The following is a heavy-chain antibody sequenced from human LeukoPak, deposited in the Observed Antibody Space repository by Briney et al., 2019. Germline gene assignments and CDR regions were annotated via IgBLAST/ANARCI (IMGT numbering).Heavy chain of an antibody. D-gene: IGHD1-26*01. J-gene: IGHJ4*02. Sequence: GCSLTLSRAASGFTLDEYGMTLVLQAPANGLEWVAGINGNGDTTGYADSVKGRFTISRDNAKNSLYLQMNSLRAEDTALYYCARGNRGSSYGGDSWGQGTLVTVSS. CDR3: ARGNRGSSYGGDS. CDR1: GFTLDEYG. CDR2: INGNGDTT. V-gene: IGHV3-20*04.